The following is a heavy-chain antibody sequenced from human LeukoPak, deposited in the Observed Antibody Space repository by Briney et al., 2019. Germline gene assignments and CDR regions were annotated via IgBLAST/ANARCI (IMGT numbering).Heavy chain of an antibody. CDR3: ARETEQLERGYYYYYMDV. CDR2: INPNSGGT. Sequence: ASVKVSCKASGYTFTGHYLHWVRQVPGQGLEWMGWINPNSGGTNYAQKFQGRVTMTRDTSISTAYMELSRLRSDDTAVYYCARETEQLERGYYYYYMDVWGKGTTVTISS. D-gene: IGHD1-1*01. J-gene: IGHJ6*03. CDR1: GYTFTGHY. V-gene: IGHV1-2*02.